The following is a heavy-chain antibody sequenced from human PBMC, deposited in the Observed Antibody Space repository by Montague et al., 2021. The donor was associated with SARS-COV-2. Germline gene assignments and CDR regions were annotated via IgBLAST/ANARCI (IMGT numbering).Heavy chain of an antibody. CDR2: ISYSGST. CDR1: GDSISTDNW. CDR3: ANFRRTQLLSGTLYYGMDV. Sequence: SETLSLTCVVSGDSISTDNWWTWVRLPPGRGLLWIGYISYSGSTNYNPSLKSRVTISVDTSKNHFTLRLSSVTAADTAVYYCANFRRTQLLSGTLYYGMDVWGQGTTVTVSS. V-gene: IGHV4-61*03. J-gene: IGHJ6*02. D-gene: IGHD2-2*01.